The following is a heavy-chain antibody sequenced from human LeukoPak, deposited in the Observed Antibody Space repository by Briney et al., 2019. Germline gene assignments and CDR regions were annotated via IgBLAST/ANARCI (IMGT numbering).Heavy chain of an antibody. CDR3: ASGVATIRGAYYYYGMDV. CDR1: GGSISSYY. V-gene: IGHV4-59*01. J-gene: IGHJ6*02. Sequence: PSETLSLTCTVSGGSISSYYWSWIRQPPGKGLEWIGYIYYSGSTNYNPSLKSRVTISVDTSKSQFSLKLSSVTAADTAVYYCASGVATIRGAYYYYGMDVWGQGTTVTVSS. CDR2: IYYSGST. D-gene: IGHD5-12*01.